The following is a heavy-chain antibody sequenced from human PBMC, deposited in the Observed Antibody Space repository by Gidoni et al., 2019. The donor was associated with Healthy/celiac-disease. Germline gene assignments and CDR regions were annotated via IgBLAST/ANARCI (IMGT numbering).Heavy chain of an antibody. CDR2: INHSGST. J-gene: IGHJ4*02. Sequence: FSCYYWSWIRQPPGKGLEWIGEINHSGSTNYNPSLKSRVTISVDTSKNQFSRKLSSVTAADTDVYYCARGGKRRVVVVVAALDYWGQGTLVTVSS. CDR1: FSCYY. V-gene: IGHV4-34*01. CDR3: ARGGKRRVVVVVAALDY. D-gene: IGHD2-15*01.